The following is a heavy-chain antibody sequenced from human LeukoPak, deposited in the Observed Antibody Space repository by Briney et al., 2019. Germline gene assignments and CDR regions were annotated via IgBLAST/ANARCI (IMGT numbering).Heavy chain of an antibody. CDR2: IYSGGST. CDR3: ARDAPYYGSGSYYSN. V-gene: IGHV3-53*05. CDR1: GFTVSSNY. Sequence: PGGSLRLSCAASGFTVSSNYTSWVRQAPGKGLEWVSVIYSGGSTYYSDSVKGRFTISRDNPKNTLYLQMNSLRVEDTAVYYCARDAPYYGSGSYYSNWGQGTLVTVSS. J-gene: IGHJ4*02. D-gene: IGHD3-10*01.